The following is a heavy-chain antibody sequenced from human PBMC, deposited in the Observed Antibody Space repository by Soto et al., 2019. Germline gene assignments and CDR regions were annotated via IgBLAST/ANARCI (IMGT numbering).Heavy chain of an antibody. Sequence: QVPLVQSGAEVKKPGASVKVSCKASGYSFTGYYMHWVRQAPGQGLEWMGWINPNSGGTNYAQKFQSWVTMTRDTSISTAYRELSRLRSDDTAVYYCARDSHYYYYDMDVWGQGTTVTVSS. CDR3: ARDSHYYYYDMDV. CDR2: INPNSGGT. CDR1: GYSFTGYY. V-gene: IGHV1-2*04. J-gene: IGHJ6*02.